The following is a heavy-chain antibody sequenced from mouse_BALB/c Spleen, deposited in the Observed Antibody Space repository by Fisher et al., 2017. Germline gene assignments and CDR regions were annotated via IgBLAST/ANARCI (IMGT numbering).Heavy chain of an antibody. V-gene: IGHV1-80*01. J-gene: IGHJ2*01. Sequence: KFKGKATLTADKSSSTAYMQLSSLTSVDSAVYFCARCMIYYFDYWGQGTTLTVSS. D-gene: IGHD2-3*01. CDR3: ARCMIYYFDY.